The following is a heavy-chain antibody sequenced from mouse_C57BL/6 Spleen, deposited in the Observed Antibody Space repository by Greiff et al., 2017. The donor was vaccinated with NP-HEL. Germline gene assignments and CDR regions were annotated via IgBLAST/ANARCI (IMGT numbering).Heavy chain of an antibody. V-gene: IGHV7-3*01. D-gene: IGHD1-1*01. CDR2: IRNKANGYTT. CDR3: ARGSYGSSYYFDY. J-gene: IGHJ2*01. Sequence: EVQLVESGGGLVQPGGSLSLSCAASGFTFTDYYMSWVRQPPGKALEWLGFIRNKANGYTTEYSASVKGRFTISRDNSQSILYLQMNALSAEDSATYYCARGSYGSSYYFDYWGQGTTLTVSS. CDR1: GFTFTDYY.